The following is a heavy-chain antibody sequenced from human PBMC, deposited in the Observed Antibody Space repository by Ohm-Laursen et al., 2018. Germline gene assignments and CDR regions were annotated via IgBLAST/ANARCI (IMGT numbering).Heavy chain of an antibody. J-gene: IGHJ5*02. CDR2: MNPNSHNT. Sequence: SVKVSCKASGYTFSSYDIIWVRQTSGQGPEWMGWMNPNSHNTGYARKFRGRVSMTSDSSISTAYMELYSLTSEDTATYYCARAVRYQLLSDPWGQGTLVTVSS. D-gene: IGHD4-23*01. CDR3: ARAVRYQLLSDP. CDR1: GYTFSSYD. V-gene: IGHV1-8*01.